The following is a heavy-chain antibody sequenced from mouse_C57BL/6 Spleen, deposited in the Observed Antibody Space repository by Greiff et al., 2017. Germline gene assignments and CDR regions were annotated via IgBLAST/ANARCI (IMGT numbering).Heavy chain of an antibody. D-gene: IGHD2-4*01. J-gene: IGHJ1*03. CDR2: ISSKSNNYAT. CDR3: VRHGLYYDYDWYFDV. V-gene: IGHV10-1*01. Sequence: DVKLQESGGGLVQPKGSLKLSCAASGFSFNTYAMNWVRQAPGKGLEWVARISSKSNNYATYYADSVKDRFTISRDDSESMLYLQMNNLKTEDTAMYYCVRHGLYYDYDWYFDVWGTGTTVTVSS. CDR1: GFSFNTYA.